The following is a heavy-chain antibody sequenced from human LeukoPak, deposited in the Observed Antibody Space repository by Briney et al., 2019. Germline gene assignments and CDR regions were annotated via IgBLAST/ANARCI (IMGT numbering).Heavy chain of an antibody. V-gene: IGHV3-21*01. CDR3: ARYSVVAATLAYGMDV. Sequence: GGSLRLSCANSGFTFSSYSMNWVRQAPGKGLEWVSSISSSSSYIYYADSVKGRFTISRDNAKNSLYLQMNSLRAEDTAVYYCARYSVVAATLAYGMDVWGQGTTVTVSS. CDR2: ISSSSSYI. CDR1: GFTFSSYS. D-gene: IGHD2-15*01. J-gene: IGHJ6*02.